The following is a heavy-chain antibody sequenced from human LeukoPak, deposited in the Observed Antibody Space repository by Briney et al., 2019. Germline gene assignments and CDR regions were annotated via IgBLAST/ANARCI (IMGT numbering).Heavy chain of an antibody. CDR2: ISSGSSTI. CDR3: ARDRLRSHFDY. J-gene: IGHJ4*02. V-gene: IGHV3-48*04. Sequence: GSLRLSCAASGFTFSTNSMNWVRQAPGKGLEWLSYISSGSSTIYYAASVKGRFTISRDNAKNSVYLQMNSLRAEDTAVYYCARDRLRSHFDYWGQGTLVTVSS. D-gene: IGHD4-17*01. CDR1: GFTFSTNS.